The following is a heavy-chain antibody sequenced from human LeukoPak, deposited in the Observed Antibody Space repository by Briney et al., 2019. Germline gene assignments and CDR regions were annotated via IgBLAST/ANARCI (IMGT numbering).Heavy chain of an antibody. CDR2: ISYDGSNK. Sequence: GGSLRLSCAASGFTFSSYAMHWVRQAPGKGLEWVAVISYDGSNKYYADSVKGRFTISRDNSKNTLYLQMNSLRAEDTAVYYCARVRGSSSPESFDYWDQGTLVTVSS. D-gene: IGHD6-6*01. CDR1: GFTFSSYA. CDR3: ARVRGSSSPESFDY. V-gene: IGHV3-30-3*01. J-gene: IGHJ4*02.